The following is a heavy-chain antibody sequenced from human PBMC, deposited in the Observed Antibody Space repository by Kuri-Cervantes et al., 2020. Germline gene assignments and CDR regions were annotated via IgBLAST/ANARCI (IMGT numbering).Heavy chain of an antibody. CDR1: GYTFTGYY. CDR2: INPSGGST. CDR3: ARMGFLEYIYGQPFDH. D-gene: IGHD5-18*01. V-gene: IGHV1-46*01. Sequence: AAVKVSCKASGYTFTGYYMHWLRQAPGQGLEWMGIINPSGGSTSYAQKFQGRVTMTRGTSTSTVYMELSSLRSEDTAVYYCARMGFLEYIYGQPFDHLGQGTLVTVLL. J-gene: IGHJ4*01.